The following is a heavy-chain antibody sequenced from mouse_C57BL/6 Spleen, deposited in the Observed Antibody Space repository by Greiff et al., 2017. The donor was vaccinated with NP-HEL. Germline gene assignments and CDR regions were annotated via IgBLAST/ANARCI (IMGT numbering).Heavy chain of an antibody. Sequence: VQLKESGPELVKPGASVKIPCKASGYTFTDYNMDWVKQSHGKSLEWIGDINPNNGGTIYNQKFKGKATLTVDKSSSTAYMELRSLTSEDTAVYYCARSHYYDYDGAWFAYWGQGTLVTVSA. CDR1: GYTFTDYN. CDR3: ARSHYYDYDGAWFAY. CDR2: INPNNGGT. D-gene: IGHD2-4*01. J-gene: IGHJ3*01. V-gene: IGHV1-18*01.